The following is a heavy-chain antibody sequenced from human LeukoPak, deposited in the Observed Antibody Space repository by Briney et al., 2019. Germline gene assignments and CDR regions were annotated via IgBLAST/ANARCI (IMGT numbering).Heavy chain of an antibody. CDR2: INPNTGGT. CDR1: GYTFTTYD. D-gene: IGHD2-21*02. J-gene: IGHJ4*02. Sequence: ASVKVSCKASGYTFTTYDMNWVRQAPGQGLEWMGWINPNTGGTNYAQKFQGRVTMTRDTSISTAYMELGRLRFDDTAVYYCARGGAHCGGDCYSDYWGQGTLVTVSS. V-gene: IGHV1-2*02. CDR3: ARGGAHCGGDCYSDY.